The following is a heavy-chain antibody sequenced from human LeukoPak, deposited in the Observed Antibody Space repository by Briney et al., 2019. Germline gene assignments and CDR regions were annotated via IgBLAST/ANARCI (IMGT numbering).Heavy chain of an antibody. CDR1: GGSISSYY. V-gene: IGHV4-59*01. CDR3: ARDRRGYSYGFDDYYYYGMDV. D-gene: IGHD5-18*01. J-gene: IGHJ6*02. Sequence: SETLSLTCTVSGGSISSYYWSWIRQPPGKGLEWIGYIYYSGSTNYNPSLKSRVTISVDTSKNQFSLKLSSVTAADTAVYYCARDRRGYSYGFDDYYYYGMDVWGQGTTVPVSS. CDR2: IYYSGST.